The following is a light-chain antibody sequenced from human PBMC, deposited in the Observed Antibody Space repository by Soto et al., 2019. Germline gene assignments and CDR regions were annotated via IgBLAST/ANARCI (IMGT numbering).Light chain of an antibody. V-gene: IGKV3-20*01. CDR1: QSVSSSY. Sequence: EVVLTQSPGTLSLSPGERATLSCRASQSVSSSYLAWYQQKPGQAPRLLIYHASSRATGIPDRFSGSGSGTDFTLTISRLEPEDFAVYYCQQYGSSPQTFGQGTKVEIK. CDR3: QQYGSSPQT. CDR2: HAS. J-gene: IGKJ1*01.